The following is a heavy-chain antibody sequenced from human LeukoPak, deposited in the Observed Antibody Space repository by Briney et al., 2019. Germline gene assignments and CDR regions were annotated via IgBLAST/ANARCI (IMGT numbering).Heavy chain of an antibody. CDR1: GYTFTGYY. J-gene: IGHJ4*02. CDR3: ARDDRLAMVRGVIFLGY. D-gene: IGHD3-10*01. V-gene: IGHV1-2*06. Sequence: ASVKVSCKASGYTFTGYYMHWVRQAPGQGLEWMGRINPNSGGRNYAQKFQGRVTMTRDTSISTAYMELSRLRSDDTAVYYCARDDRLAMVRGVIFLGYWGQGTLVTVSS. CDR2: INPNSGGR.